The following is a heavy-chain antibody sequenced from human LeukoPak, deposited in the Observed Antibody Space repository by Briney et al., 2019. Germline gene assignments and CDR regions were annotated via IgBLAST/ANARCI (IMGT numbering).Heavy chain of an antibody. CDR3: VRDIFDGSGSYYNDY. Sequence: SETLSLTCTVSGGSISSYYWSWIRQPAGRGLEWIGRMYSSGSTNYNPSLKSRVTMSVDTSKNQFSLNLSSVTAADTAVYYCVRDIFDGSGSYYNDYWGQGTLVTVSS. D-gene: IGHD3-10*01. J-gene: IGHJ4*02. V-gene: IGHV4-4*07. CDR2: MYSSGST. CDR1: GGSISSYY.